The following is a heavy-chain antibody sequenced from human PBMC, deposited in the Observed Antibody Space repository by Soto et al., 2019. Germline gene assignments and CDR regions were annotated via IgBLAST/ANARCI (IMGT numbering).Heavy chain of an antibody. CDR3: ARQITFGGVIVIGYFDY. D-gene: IGHD3-16*02. V-gene: IGHV4-61*01. CDR2: IYYSGST. CDR1: GGSVSSGSYY. Sequence: QVQLQESGPGLVKPSETLSLTCTVSGGSVSSGSYYWSWIRQPPGKGLEWIGYIYYSGSTNYNPPLKSRVTISVDTSKNQFALKLSSVTAADTAVYYCARQITFGGVIVIGYFDYWGQGTLVTVSS. J-gene: IGHJ4*02.